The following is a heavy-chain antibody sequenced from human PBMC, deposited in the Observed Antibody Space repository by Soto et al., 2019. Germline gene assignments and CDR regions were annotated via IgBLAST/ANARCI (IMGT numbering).Heavy chain of an antibody. CDR2: IYHTGTS. J-gene: IGHJ4*02. CDR3: ARAPFSGSSPFDF. V-gene: IGHV4-30-4*01. Sequence: QVQLEESGPGLVKTSQTLSLTCTVSGGALNSGDNHWSWVRQSPGKGLEWLGYIYHTGTSNYNPSLRGRVTMSADTSKTHFSLQITSVTGADTAVYFCARAPFSGSSPFDFWGRGILVTVSS. D-gene: IGHD1-26*01. CDR1: GGALNSGDNH.